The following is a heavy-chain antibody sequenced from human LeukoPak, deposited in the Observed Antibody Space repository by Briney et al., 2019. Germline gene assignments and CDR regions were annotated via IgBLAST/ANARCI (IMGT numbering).Heavy chain of an antibody. Sequence: VSVKVSCKASGYTFTSSDINWVRQAAGQGLEWMGWINPNSGRTGYAQKFQGRVTMTENTSISTAYMELSSLRFDDTAVYYCARGRSGLAAAGTYDYWGQGTLITVSS. V-gene: IGHV1-8*01. CDR2: INPNSGRT. J-gene: IGHJ4*02. CDR3: ARGRSGLAAAGTYDY. CDR1: GYTFTSSD. D-gene: IGHD6-25*01.